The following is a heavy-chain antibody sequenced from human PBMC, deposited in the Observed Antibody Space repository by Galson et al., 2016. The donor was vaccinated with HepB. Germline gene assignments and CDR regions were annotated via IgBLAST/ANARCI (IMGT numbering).Heavy chain of an antibody. V-gene: IGHV4-39*01. D-gene: IGHD6-13*01. J-gene: IGHJ3*02. CDR1: GGSISSSSYY. CDR3: ARPLDLEVSRRIAAAGVDAFDI. Sequence: SETLSLTCTVSGGSISSSSYYWGWLRQPPGKGLEWIGSIYYSGSTYYNPSLKSRVTISVDTSKNQFSLKLSSVTAADTAVYYCARPLDLEVSRRIAAAGVDAFDIWGQGTMVTVSS. CDR2: IYYSGST.